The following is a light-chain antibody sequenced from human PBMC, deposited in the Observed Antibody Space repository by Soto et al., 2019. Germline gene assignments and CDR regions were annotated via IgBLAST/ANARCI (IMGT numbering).Light chain of an antibody. V-gene: IGKV3-20*01. CDR1: QSVSSN. Sequence: EIVMTQSPATLSVSPGERATLSCRASQSVSSNLAWYQQKPGQAPRLLIYGASSRATGIPDRFSGSGSGTDSTLTISRLEPEDFAVYYCQQYGSSPWTFGQGTKVDIK. CDR2: GAS. CDR3: QQYGSSPWT. J-gene: IGKJ1*01.